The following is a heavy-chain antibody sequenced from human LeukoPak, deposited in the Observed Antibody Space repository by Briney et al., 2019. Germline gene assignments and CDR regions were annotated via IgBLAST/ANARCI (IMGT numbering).Heavy chain of an antibody. CDR2: ISSSSSYI. CDR1: GFTFSSYS. CDR3: ARGGYCSGGSCYSGEYNWFDP. V-gene: IGHV3-21*01. J-gene: IGHJ5*02. Sequence: PGGSLRLSCAASGFTFSSYSMNWVRQAPGKGLEWVSSISSSSSYIYYADSVKGRFTISRDNAKNSLYLQMNSLRAEDTAVYYCARGGYCSGGSCYSGEYNWFDPWGQGTLVTVSS. D-gene: IGHD2-15*01.